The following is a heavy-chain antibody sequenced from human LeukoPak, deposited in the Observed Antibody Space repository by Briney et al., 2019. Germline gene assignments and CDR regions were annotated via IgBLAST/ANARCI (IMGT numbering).Heavy chain of an antibody. Sequence: SGGSLRLSCAASGFTFSSYAMSWVRQAPGKGLEWVSGIGGSGGIRNYGDSVKGRFTISRDNSKNTLYLQMNSLRAGDTAVYYCAIQQLLTAEYFHHWGQGTLVTVSS. CDR3: AIQQLLTAEYFHH. D-gene: IGHD6-13*01. CDR2: IGGSGGIR. J-gene: IGHJ1*01. CDR1: GFTFSSYA. V-gene: IGHV3-23*01.